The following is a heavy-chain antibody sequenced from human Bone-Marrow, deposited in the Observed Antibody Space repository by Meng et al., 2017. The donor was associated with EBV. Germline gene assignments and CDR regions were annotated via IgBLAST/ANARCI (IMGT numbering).Heavy chain of an antibody. Sequence: GELKESGPGLGKSSGTLSLTCGVFGGSISSDNWWTWVRQPPGKGLEWVGEIHHGGSTNYNASLKSRVTISLDKSKNQFSLRLTSVTAADTAVYYCSIIIYGSGLNSWFDPWGQGTLVTVSS. J-gene: IGHJ5*02. CDR1: GGSISSDNW. V-gene: IGHV4-4*02. CDR3: SIIIYGSGLNSWFDP. CDR2: IHHGGST. D-gene: IGHD3-10*01.